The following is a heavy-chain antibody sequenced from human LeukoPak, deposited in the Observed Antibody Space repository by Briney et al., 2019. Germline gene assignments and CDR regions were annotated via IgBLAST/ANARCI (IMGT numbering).Heavy chain of an antibody. CDR3: ARLQGIAAAGTFPDY. CDR2: TYYRSKWYN. Sequence: SQTPSLTCAISGNSVFSNRTVWNWIRRSPSKDLEWLGRTYYRSKWYNDYAVSMKSRITINPDTSKNQFSLQLNSVTPEDTAVYYCARLQGIAAAGTFPDYWGQGTLVTVSS. V-gene: IGHV6-1*01. CDR1: GNSVFSNRTV. D-gene: IGHD6-13*01. J-gene: IGHJ4*02.